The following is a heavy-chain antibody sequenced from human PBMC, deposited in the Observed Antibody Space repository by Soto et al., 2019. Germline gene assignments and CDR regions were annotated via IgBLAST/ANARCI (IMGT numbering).Heavy chain of an antibody. CDR2: ISYDGSNK. CDR1: GFTFSSYG. Sequence: QVQLVESGGGVVQPGRSLRLSCAASGFTFSSYGMHWVRQAPGKGLEWVAGISYDGSNKYYADSVKGRFTISRDNSKNTLYLQMNSLRAEDTAVYYCAKSVVVVAATDYWGQGTLVTVSS. V-gene: IGHV3-30*18. CDR3: AKSVVVVAATDY. J-gene: IGHJ4*02. D-gene: IGHD2-15*01.